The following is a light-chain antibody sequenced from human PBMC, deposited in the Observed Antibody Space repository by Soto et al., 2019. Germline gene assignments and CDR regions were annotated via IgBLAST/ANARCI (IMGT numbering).Light chain of an antibody. J-gene: IGLJ2*01. CDR2: GNN. CDR1: VSSIGTNT. CDR3: AAWDGSLNNVL. Sequence: QSVLTQPPSASGTPGQRVTISCSGSVSSIGTNTVNWYRQLPGTAPKLLIYGNNQRPSGVPDRFSGYKSGTSASLDISGLQSEYEADYYCAAWDGSLNNVLFGGGTQLTVL. V-gene: IGLV1-44*01.